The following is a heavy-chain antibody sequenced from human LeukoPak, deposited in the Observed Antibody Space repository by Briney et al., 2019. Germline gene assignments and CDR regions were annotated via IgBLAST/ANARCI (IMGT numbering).Heavy chain of an antibody. CDR2: ISYDGNKI. V-gene: IGHV3-30-3*02. J-gene: IGHJ4*02. CDR1: GFTFNIYP. CDR3: VKKGQADDDGKPD. Sequence: GGSLRLSCAASGFTFNIYPLHWVRQAPGKGLEWVTLISYDGNKIYYADSVKGRFTISRDNSKNTLYLQMNNLRADDTAVYYCVKKGQADDDGKPDWGQGTLVTVSS. D-gene: IGHD1-1*01.